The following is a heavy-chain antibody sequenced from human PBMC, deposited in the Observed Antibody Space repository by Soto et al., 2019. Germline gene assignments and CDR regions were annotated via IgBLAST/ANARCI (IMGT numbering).Heavy chain of an antibody. CDR3: ASYGNVGARRYGMDV. D-gene: IGHD1-26*01. CDR2: IYYSGST. V-gene: IGHV4-59*08. Sequence: SETLSLTCTVSGGSISSYYWSWIRQPPGKGLEWIGYIYYSGSTNYNPSLKSRVTISVDTSKNQFSLKLSSVTAADTAVYYCASYGNVGARRYGMDVWGQGTTVTVSS. J-gene: IGHJ6*02. CDR1: GGSISSYY.